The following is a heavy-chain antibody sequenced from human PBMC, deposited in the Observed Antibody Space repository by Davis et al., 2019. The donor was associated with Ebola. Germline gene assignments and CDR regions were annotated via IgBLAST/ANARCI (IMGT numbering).Heavy chain of an antibody. CDR3: AKDQWEDDYWYFDH. Sequence: GGSLRLSCAASGFSFRTYGMHWVRQAPGKGLEWVAVISYDGSNRYYADSVKGRFTISRDNSKNTLYLQMNSPRAEDTAVYYCAKDQWEDDYWYFDHWGRGTLVTVSS. J-gene: IGHJ2*01. D-gene: IGHD1-26*01. CDR2: ISYDGSNR. V-gene: IGHV3-30*18. CDR1: GFSFRTYG.